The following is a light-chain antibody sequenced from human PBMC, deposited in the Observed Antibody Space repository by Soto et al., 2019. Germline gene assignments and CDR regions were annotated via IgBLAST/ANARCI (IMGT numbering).Light chain of an antibody. CDR3: QQRSNWRT. CDR1: LSVGSY. V-gene: IGKV3-11*01. J-gene: IGKJ2*01. CDR2: DAS. Sequence: EIVLTQPPATLSLSPGERATLSCRASLSVGSYLAWYQQKPGQPPRLLIYDASNRATGIPARFSGSGSGTDFTLAISSLEPEDSAVYYCQQRSNWRTFGQGTMLEIK.